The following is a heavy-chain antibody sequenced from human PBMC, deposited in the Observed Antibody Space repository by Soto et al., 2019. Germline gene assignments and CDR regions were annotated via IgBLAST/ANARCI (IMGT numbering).Heavy chain of an antibody. J-gene: IGHJ4*02. Sequence: GGSLRLSCAASGFTFSSYSMNWVRQAPGKGLEWVSYISSSSSTIYYADSVKGRFTISRDNATNSLYLQMNSLRDADTAVYYCARDREYYDSSGYYYVRLDYWGQGTLVTVSS. CDR3: ARDREYYDSSGYYYVRLDY. CDR1: GFTFSSYS. CDR2: ISSSSSTI. D-gene: IGHD3-22*01. V-gene: IGHV3-48*02.